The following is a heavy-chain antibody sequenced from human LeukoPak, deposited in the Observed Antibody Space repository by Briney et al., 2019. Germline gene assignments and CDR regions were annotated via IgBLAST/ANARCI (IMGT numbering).Heavy chain of an antibody. CDR1: GGSFSGYY. CDR2: INHSGST. D-gene: IGHD3-10*01. V-gene: IGHV4-34*01. Sequence: SETLSLTCAVYGGSFSGYYWSWIRQPPGKGLEWIGEINHSGSTNYNPSLKSRVTISVDTSKNQFSLKLSSVTAADTAVYYCARGVTMVRGGRPYHYMDVWGKGTTVTVSS. J-gene: IGHJ6*03. CDR3: ARGVTMVRGGRPYHYMDV.